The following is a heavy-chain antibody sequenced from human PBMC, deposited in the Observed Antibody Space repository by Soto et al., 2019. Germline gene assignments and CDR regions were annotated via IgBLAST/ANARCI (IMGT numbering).Heavy chain of an antibody. CDR2: IYFSGNT. D-gene: IGHD4-17*01. V-gene: IGHV4-31*03. CDR3: ASGDAWGAILAS. J-gene: IGHJ4*02. CDR1: GASVNSGGYY. Sequence: QVQLQESGPGLVKPSQTLSLTCTVSGASVNSGGYYWSWVRQLPGKGPEWIGYIYFSGNTYYNPSLQSRASISLDTSQNQFSLKLSSVIAADTAMYYCASGDAWGAILASWGPGTLVTVS.